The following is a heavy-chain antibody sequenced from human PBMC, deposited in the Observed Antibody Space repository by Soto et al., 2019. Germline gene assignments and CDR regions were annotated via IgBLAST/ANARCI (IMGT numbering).Heavy chain of an antibody. J-gene: IGHJ4*02. CDR2: IWYDGSNK. Sequence: PGGSLRLSCAASGFTFSSYGMHWVRQAPGKGLEWVAVIWYDGSNKYYADSVKGRFTISRDNSKNTLYLQMNSLRAEDTAVYYCASSYDSSGYYLDYWGQGTLVTVSS. CDR3: ASSYDSSGYYLDY. D-gene: IGHD3-22*01. CDR1: GFTFSSYG. V-gene: IGHV3-33*01.